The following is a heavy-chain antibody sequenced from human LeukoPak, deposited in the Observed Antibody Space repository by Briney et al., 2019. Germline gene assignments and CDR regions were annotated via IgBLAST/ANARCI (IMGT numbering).Heavy chain of an antibody. D-gene: IGHD6-19*01. V-gene: IGHV3-23*01. Sequence: PGGSLRLSCAASGFTLSTYGMSWVRQAPGKGLEWGSAVSSTGGTTYYADSVTGRFTISRDNSKNTLYLQINSLRAEDTAVYYCAKDHLPGIVVADRDYWGQGTLVTVSS. J-gene: IGHJ4*02. CDR1: GFTLSTYG. CDR2: VSSTGGTT. CDR3: AKDHLPGIVVADRDY.